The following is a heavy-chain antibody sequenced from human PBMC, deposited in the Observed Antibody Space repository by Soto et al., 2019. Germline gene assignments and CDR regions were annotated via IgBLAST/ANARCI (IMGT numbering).Heavy chain of an antibody. D-gene: IGHD3-9*01. Sequence: GGSLRLSCAASGFTFSSYSMNWVRQAPGKGLEWVSSISSSSSYIYYADSVKGRFTISRDNAKNSLYLQMNSLRAEDTAVYYFARVFDYQDNWLDPWGQGTLVTVSS. J-gene: IGHJ5*02. CDR3: ARVFDYQDNWLDP. CDR2: ISSSSSYI. CDR1: GFTFSSYS. V-gene: IGHV3-21*01.